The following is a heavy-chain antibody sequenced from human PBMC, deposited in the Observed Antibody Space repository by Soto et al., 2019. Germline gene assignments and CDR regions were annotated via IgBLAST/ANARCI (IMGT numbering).Heavy chain of an antibody. CDR1: GGSIKSGGYY. Sequence: QVQLQESGPGLVKPSQTLSLTCTVSGGSIKSGGYYWSWIRQHPGKGLEWIGYIYYSGSTYYNPSLESRVTISVDTSNNQFSLKLSSVTAADTAVYYCARDRGGYDVFDYWGQGTLVTVSS. CDR2: IYYSGST. V-gene: IGHV4-31*03. CDR3: ARDRGGYDVFDY. D-gene: IGHD5-12*01. J-gene: IGHJ4*02.